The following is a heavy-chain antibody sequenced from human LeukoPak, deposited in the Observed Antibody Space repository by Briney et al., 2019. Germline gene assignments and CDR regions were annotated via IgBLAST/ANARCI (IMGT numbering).Heavy chain of an antibody. CDR2: ISGSGGST. CDR1: GFTFSCYA. Sequence: PGGSLRLSCAASGFTFSCYAMSWVRQAPGKGLEWVSAISGSGGSTYYADSVKGRFTISRDNSKNTLYLQMNSLRAEDTAVYYCVYSGRPNDAFDIWGQGTMVTVSS. CDR3: VYSGRPNDAFDI. J-gene: IGHJ3*02. V-gene: IGHV3-23*01. D-gene: IGHD1-26*01.